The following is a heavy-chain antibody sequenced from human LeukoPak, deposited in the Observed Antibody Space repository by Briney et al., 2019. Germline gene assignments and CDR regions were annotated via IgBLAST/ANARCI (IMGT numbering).Heavy chain of an antibody. CDR2: INSDGGGT. V-gene: IGHV3-23*01. CDR3: AKSVGATGFDY. J-gene: IGHJ4*02. D-gene: IGHD1-26*01. CDR1: GFTLSNYA. Sequence: GGSLRLSCAASGFTLSNYAMSWVRQAPGKGLEWVSAINSDGGGTYYADSVKGRFTISRDNSKNTLYLQMNSLRAEDTAVYYCAKSVGATGFDYWGQGTLVTVSS.